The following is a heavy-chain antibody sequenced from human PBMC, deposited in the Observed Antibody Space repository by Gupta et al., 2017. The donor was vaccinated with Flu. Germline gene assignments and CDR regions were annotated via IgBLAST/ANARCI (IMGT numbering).Heavy chain of an antibody. CDR3: STYDGSFRY. CDR2: IKSKADGGTK. Sequence: EVQLVESGGGLVKPGGSLRLSCAASGFTFTSAWMSWVRQAPGKGLEWIGRIKSKADGGTKDYAAPVEDKFTISRDDSNNTLYLQVNSLKTEDTAVYYCSTYDGSFRYWGQGTLVTVSS. V-gene: IGHV3-15*01. J-gene: IGHJ4*02. CDR1: GFTFTSAW. D-gene: IGHD3-3*01.